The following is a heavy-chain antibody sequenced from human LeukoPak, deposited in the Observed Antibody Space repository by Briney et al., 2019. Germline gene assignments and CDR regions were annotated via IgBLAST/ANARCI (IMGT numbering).Heavy chain of an antibody. CDR1: GGSISSGSYY. CDR2: IYTSGST. D-gene: IGHD2-2*02. Sequence: SETLSLTCTVSGGSISSGSYYWGWIRQPAGKGLEWIGRIYTSGSTNYNPSLKSRVTISVDTSKNQFYLKLSSVTAEDTAVYYCAREGPPGCSSTSCYTDYWGQGTLVTVSS. CDR3: AREGPPGCSSTSCYTDY. V-gene: IGHV4-61*02. J-gene: IGHJ4*02.